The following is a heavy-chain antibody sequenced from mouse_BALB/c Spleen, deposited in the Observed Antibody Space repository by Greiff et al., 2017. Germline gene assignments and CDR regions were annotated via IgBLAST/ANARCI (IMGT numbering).Heavy chain of an antibody. CDR2: ISSGGSYT. CDR1: GFTFSSYA. V-gene: IGHV5-9-4*01. D-gene: IGHD1-1*01. Sequence: EVQVVESGGGLVKPGGSLKLSCAASGFTFSSYAMSWVRQSPEKRLEWVAEISSGGSYTYYPDTVTGRYTISRDNAKNTLYLEMSSLRSEDTAMYDCARGPITTVYYAMDYWGQGTSVTVSS. J-gene: IGHJ4*01. CDR3: ARGPITTVYYAMDY.